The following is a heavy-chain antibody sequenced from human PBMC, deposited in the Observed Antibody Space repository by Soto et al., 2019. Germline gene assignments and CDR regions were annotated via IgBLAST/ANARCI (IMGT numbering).Heavy chain of an antibody. D-gene: IGHD3-9*01. Sequence: GGSLRLSCAASGFTFSSYAMSWVRQAPGKGLEWVSAISGSGGSTYYADSVRGRFTISRDNSKNMLYLQMNSLRAEDTAVYYCAKLLQRGPLDPGFWGQGTLVNVSS. CDR3: AKLLQRGPLDPGF. V-gene: IGHV3-23*01. J-gene: IGHJ4*02. CDR1: GFTFSSYA. CDR2: ISGSGGST.